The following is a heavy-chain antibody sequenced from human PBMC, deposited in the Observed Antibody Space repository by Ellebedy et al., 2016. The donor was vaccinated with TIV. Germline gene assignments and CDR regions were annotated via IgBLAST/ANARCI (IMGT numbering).Heavy chain of an antibody. CDR2: ISGSGGNT. CDR1: GFTFSSYA. CDR3: ARVLVCPSCHFDY. Sequence: GGSLRLSXAASGFTFSSYAMTWVRQAPGRGLEWVSTISGSGGNTYFADSVKGRFIISRDNFKNTLYLQMNSLRVEDSAVYYCARVLVCPSCHFDYWGQGTLVTVSS. D-gene: IGHD2-2*01. V-gene: IGHV3-23*01. J-gene: IGHJ4*02.